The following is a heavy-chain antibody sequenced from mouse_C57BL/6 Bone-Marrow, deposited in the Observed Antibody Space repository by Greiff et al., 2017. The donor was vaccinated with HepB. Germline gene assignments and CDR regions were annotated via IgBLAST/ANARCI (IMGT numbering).Heavy chain of an antibody. J-gene: IGHJ3*01. Sequence: EVQLQQSGPELVKPGASVKMSCKASGYTFTDYYMHWVKQSHGKSLEWIGWIDPENGDTEYASKFQGKATITADTSSNTAYLQLSSLTSEDTAVYYCTFYYGKGGFAYWGQGTLVTVSA. CDR3: TFYYGKGGFAY. D-gene: IGHD2-1*01. V-gene: IGHV14-4*01. CDR1: GYTFTDYY. CDR2: IDPENGDT.